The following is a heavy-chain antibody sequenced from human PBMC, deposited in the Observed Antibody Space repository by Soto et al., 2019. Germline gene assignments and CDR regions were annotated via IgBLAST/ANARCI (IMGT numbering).Heavy chain of an antibody. CDR2: INNDGSDT. CDR1: GFTFRYNW. Sequence: EVHLVESGGGLVQPGGSRRLSCAASGFTFRYNWLHWVRQVPGRGPVWVSGINNDGSDTFYADFVEGRFTISRDNAKNTVYLQMDSLRAEDTAVYYCGSLFEFWGQGTLVTVPS. J-gene: IGHJ4*02. V-gene: IGHV3-74*01. CDR3: GSLFEF.